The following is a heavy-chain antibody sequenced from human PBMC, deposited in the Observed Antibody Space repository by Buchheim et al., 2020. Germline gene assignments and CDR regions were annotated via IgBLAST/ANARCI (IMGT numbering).Heavy chain of an antibody. Sequence: EVQLLESGGGLVQPGGSLRLSCAASGFTFSSYAMSWVRQAPGKGLEWVSAISGSGGSTYYADSVKGRFTISRDNTKNTLYLQMNSLRAEDTAVYYCAKDAGLLGSSWVDPYYFDYWGQGTL. D-gene: IGHD6-13*01. V-gene: IGHV3-23*01. CDR2: ISGSGGST. CDR1: GFTFSSYA. CDR3: AKDAGLLGSSWVDPYYFDY. J-gene: IGHJ4*02.